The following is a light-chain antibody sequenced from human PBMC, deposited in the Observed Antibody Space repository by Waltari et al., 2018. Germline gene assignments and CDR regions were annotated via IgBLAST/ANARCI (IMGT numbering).Light chain of an antibody. CDR2: GAS. J-gene: IGKJ4*01. Sequence: TQSPATLSLSPGDRATLSCRASQYIGDYLAWYQQKPGKAPNLLIYGASTLQSGVPSGFSGSGYGTEVSLTISSLQPEDFATYYCQHLNAYPPLTFGGGTKVDVK. CDR3: QHLNAYPPLT. CDR1: QYIGDY. V-gene: IGKV1-9*01.